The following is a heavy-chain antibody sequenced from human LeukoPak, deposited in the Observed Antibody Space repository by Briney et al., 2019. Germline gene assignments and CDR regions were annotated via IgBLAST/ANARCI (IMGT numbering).Heavy chain of an antibody. J-gene: IGHJ4*02. CDR2: ISGSGDNA. CDR1: GGSSSSSN. Sequence: SSETLSCTCAVSGGSSSSSNWWSWVREAPGKGLEWVSAISGSGDNAYYADSVKGRFTITRDNSKNTLYLQMNSLRAEDTAVYYCAKDSSASCYSPLDYWGQGTLVTVSS. D-gene: IGHD2-15*01. V-gene: IGHV3-23*01. CDR3: AKDSSASCYSPLDY.